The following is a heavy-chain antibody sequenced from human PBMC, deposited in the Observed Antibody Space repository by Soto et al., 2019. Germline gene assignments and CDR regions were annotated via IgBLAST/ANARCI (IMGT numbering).Heavy chain of an antibody. CDR3: ANLPLYGSGFDC. D-gene: IGHD3-10*01. J-gene: IGHJ4*02. V-gene: IGHV3-9*01. CDR1: GFTFDDYA. CDR2: ISWNGAAT. Sequence: EVQLVESGGGLVQPGGSLRLSCEASGFTFDDYAIHWVRQAPGKGLEWVSGISWNGAATGYMNSVKGRFSISRDNTKNTLYLQMNSLRSEDTAVYYCANLPLYGSGFDCWGQGTLVTVSS.